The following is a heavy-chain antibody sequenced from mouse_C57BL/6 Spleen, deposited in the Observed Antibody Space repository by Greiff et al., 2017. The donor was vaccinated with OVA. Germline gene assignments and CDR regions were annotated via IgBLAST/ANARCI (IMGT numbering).Heavy chain of an antibody. V-gene: IGHV1-53*01. Sequence: QVQLKQPGTELVKPGASVKLSCKASGYTFTSYWMHWVKQRPGQGLEWIGNINPSNGGTNYNENFKSKATLTVDKSSSTAYMQLISLTSEDSAVYYGARPGSSYRDYAMDYWGQGTSVTVSS. J-gene: IGHJ4*01. CDR1: GYTFTSYW. CDR3: ARPGSSYRDYAMDY. D-gene: IGHD1-1*01. CDR2: INPSNGGT.